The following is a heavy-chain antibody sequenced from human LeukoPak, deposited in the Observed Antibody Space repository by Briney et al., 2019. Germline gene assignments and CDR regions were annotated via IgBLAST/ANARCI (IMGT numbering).Heavy chain of an antibody. D-gene: IGHD3-10*01. CDR2: IYTSGST. CDR3: ARDLGYGSGNYYMGWFDS. CDR1: GGSISSGSYY. J-gene: IGHJ5*01. V-gene: IGHV4-61*02. Sequence: PSQTLSLTCTVSGGSISSGSYYWSWIRQPAGKGLEWIGRIYTSGSTNYNPSLKSRVTISVDTSKNQFSLKLSSVTAADTAVYYCARDLGYGSGNYYMGWFDSWGQGTLVTVSS.